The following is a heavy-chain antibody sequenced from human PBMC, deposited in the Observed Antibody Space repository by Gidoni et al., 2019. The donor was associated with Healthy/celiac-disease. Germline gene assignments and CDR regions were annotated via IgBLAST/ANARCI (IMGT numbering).Heavy chain of an antibody. D-gene: IGHD7-27*01. V-gene: IGHV4-59*01. Sequence: NYNPSLKSRFTISVDTSENQFSLKLSSVTAADTAVYYCARDSFPPGYWGQGTLVTVSS. CDR3: ARDSFPPGY. J-gene: IGHJ4*02.